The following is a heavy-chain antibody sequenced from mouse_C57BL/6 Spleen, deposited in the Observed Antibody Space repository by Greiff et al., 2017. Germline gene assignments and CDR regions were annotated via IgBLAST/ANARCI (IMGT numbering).Heavy chain of an antibody. J-gene: IGHJ1*03. CDR1: GYTFTSYW. D-gene: IGHD4-1*01. CDR2: INPSSGYT. V-gene: IGHV1-7*01. CDR3: ARGLTGPYWYFDV. Sequence: VQVVESGAELAKPGASVKLSCKASGYTFTSYWMHWVKQRPGQGLEWIGYINPSSGYTKYNQKFKDKATLTADKSSSTAYMQLSSLTYEDSAVYYCARGLTGPYWYFDVWGTGTTVTVSS.